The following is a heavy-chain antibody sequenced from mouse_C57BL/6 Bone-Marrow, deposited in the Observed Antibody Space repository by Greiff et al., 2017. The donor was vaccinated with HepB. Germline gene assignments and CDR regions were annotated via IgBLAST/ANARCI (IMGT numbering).Heavy chain of an antibody. CDR3: ARGDYASY. V-gene: IGHV1-61*01. J-gene: IGHJ3*01. D-gene: IGHD2-4*01. Sequence: QVQLQQPGAELVRPGSSVKLSCKASGYTFTSYWMDWVKQRPGQGLEWIGNIYPSDSETHYNQKFKDKATLTVDKSSSTAYMQLSSLTSEDSAVYYYARGDYASYWGQGTLVTVSA. CDR1: GYTFTSYW. CDR2: IYPSDSET.